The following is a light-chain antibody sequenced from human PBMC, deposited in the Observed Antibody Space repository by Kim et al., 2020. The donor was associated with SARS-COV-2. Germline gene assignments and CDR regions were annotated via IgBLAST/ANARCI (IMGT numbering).Light chain of an antibody. Sequence: QRVTISCSGSTSNIETNTVNWYQQLPGTAPKLLIHTYNQRPSGVPDRFSGSRFGTSASLTISGLQSEDEAEYFCAAWEDGPDGYVVFGGGTKLTVL. CDR1: TSNIETNT. J-gene: IGLJ2*01. V-gene: IGLV1-44*01. CDR3: AAWEDGPDGYVV. CDR2: TYN.